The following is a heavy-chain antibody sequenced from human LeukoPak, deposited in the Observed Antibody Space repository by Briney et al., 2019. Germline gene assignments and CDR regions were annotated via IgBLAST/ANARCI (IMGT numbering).Heavy chain of an antibody. J-gene: IGHJ5*02. D-gene: IGHD6-19*01. CDR2: INHSGST. CDR3: ARFSSGWYGWFDP. Sequence: SETLSLTCAVYGGSFSGYYWSWIRQPPGKGLEWIGEINHSGSTNYNPSLKSRVTISVDTSKNQFSLKLSSVTAADTAVYYCARFSSGWYGWFDPWGQGTLVAVSS. CDR1: GGSFSGYY. V-gene: IGHV4-34*01.